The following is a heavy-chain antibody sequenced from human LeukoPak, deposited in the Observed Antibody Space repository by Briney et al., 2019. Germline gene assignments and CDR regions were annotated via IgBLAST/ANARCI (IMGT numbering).Heavy chain of an antibody. CDR1: GGSISSYY. CDR2: IYYIGST. Sequence: SETLSLTCTVSGGSISSYYWSWIRQPPGKGLEWIGYIYYIGSTNYNPSLKSRVTISVETSKNQFSLKLSSVTAADTAVYYCARHGLGKTYYDFWSGYLDVWGQGTTVTVSS. CDR3: ARHGLGKTYYDFWSGYLDV. D-gene: IGHD3-3*01. V-gene: IGHV4-59*08. J-gene: IGHJ6*02.